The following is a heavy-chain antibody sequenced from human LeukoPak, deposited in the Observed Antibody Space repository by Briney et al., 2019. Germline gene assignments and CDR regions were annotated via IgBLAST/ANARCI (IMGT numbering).Heavy chain of an antibody. CDR2: ISYDGSNK. D-gene: IGHD3-22*01. CDR1: GFTFSSYG. V-gene: IGHV3-30*18. CDR3: AKDLQPNYDSSGYLLYDAFDI. Sequence: GGSLRFSCAASGFTFSSYGMHWVRQAPGKGLEWVAVISYDGSNKYYADSVKGRFTISRDNSKNTLYLQMNSLRAEDTAVYYCAKDLQPNYDSSGYLLYDAFDIWGQGTMVTVSS. J-gene: IGHJ3*02.